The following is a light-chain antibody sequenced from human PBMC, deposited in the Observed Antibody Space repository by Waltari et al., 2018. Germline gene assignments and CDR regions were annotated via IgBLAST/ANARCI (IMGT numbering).Light chain of an antibody. CDR2: QDD. CDR1: GLGEKY. Sequence: SFEVTQPPSVSVSPGQTATLFCTGTGLGEKYASWNKQKPGQSPLLVIYQDDKRPSGISDRFSGTNSGNTATLTISGTQAMDEADYYCQAWHSSAVVFGGGTKLTVL. CDR3: QAWHSSAVV. V-gene: IGLV3-1*01. J-gene: IGLJ2*01.